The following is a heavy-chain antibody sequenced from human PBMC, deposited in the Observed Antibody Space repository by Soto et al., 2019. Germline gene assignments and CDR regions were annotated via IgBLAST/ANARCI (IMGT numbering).Heavy chain of an antibody. CDR1: GGSISTGGYY. D-gene: IGHD4-17*01. Sequence: QVQLQESGPGLVKPSQTLSLTCTVSGGSISTGGYYWTWIRQHPGKGLEWIGYLYYSGSTYYNPSLKSRVTISVDTSKIRFSLQLSSVTAADTAVYYCARVLSVTLFDNWGQGTLVTVSS. CDR2: LYYSGST. CDR3: ARVLSVTLFDN. J-gene: IGHJ4*02. V-gene: IGHV4-31*03.